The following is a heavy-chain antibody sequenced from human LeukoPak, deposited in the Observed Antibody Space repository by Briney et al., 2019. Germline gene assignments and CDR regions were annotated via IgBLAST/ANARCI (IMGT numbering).Heavy chain of an antibody. Sequence: GGSLRLSCAASGCTFSSYGMHWVRQAPGKGLEWVAFIRYDGSNKYYADSVKGRFTISRDNSKNTLYLQMNSLRAEDTAVYYCARDPTVSTPLYYYYYYMDVWGKGTTVTISS. V-gene: IGHV3-30*02. CDR3: ARDPTVSTPLYYYYYYMDV. D-gene: IGHD5/OR15-5a*01. CDR2: IRYDGSNK. J-gene: IGHJ6*03. CDR1: GCTFSSYG.